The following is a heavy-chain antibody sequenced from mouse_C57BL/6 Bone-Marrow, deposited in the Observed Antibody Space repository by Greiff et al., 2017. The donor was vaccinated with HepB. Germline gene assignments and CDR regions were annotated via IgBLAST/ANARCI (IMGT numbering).Heavy chain of an antibody. J-gene: IGHJ3*01. D-gene: IGHD2-2*01. Sequence: QVQLKQPGAELVRPGSSVKLSCKASGYTFTSYWMHWVKQRPIQGLEWIGNIDPSDSETHYNQKFKDKATLTVDKSSSTAYMQLSSLTSEDSAVYYCARDGYEGFAYWGQGTLVTVSA. CDR2: IDPSDSET. CDR1: GYTFTSYW. CDR3: ARDGYEGFAY. V-gene: IGHV1-52*01.